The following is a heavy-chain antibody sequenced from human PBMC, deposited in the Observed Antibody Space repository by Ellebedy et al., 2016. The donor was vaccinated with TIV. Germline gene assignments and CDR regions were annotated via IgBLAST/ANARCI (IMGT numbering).Heavy chain of an antibody. J-gene: IGHJ4*02. V-gene: IGHV3-33*01. Sequence: GESLKISCAASGLTFSRYGMHWIRQAPDKGLEWVAVIWYDGSIKYLADSVKGRFTISRDNFNNTLSLQMNSLRAEDTAVYWCASWDFDYWGQGILVTVSS. CDR3: ASWDFDY. CDR2: IWYDGSIK. CDR1: GLTFSRYG. D-gene: IGHD7-27*01.